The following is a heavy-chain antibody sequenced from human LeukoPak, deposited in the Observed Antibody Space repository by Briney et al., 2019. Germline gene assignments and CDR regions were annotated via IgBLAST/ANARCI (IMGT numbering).Heavy chain of an antibody. CDR3: ARTDSYYDTSGYWHYYFDY. D-gene: IGHD3-22*01. V-gene: IGHV4-59*01. CDR1: GVSISSYY. Sequence: SETLSLTCTVSGVSISSYYWSWIRQPPGKGLEWLGYIYYSGSTNYNPSLKSRVTISVDTSKNQFSLKLSSVTAADTAVYYCARTDSYYDTSGYWHYYFDYWGQGTLVTVSS. J-gene: IGHJ4*02. CDR2: IYYSGST.